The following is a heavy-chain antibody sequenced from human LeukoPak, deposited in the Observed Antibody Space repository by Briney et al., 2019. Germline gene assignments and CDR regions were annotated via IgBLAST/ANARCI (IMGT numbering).Heavy chain of an antibody. Sequence: ASVEVSCKASGYTFTGYYMHWVRQAPGQGLEWMGWINPNSGGTNYAQKFQGRVTMTRDTSISTAYMELSRLRSDDTAVYYCARPAVTTDAFDIWGQGTMVTVSS. J-gene: IGHJ3*02. CDR2: INPNSGGT. V-gene: IGHV1-2*02. CDR3: ARPAVTTDAFDI. CDR1: GYTFTGYY. D-gene: IGHD1-14*01.